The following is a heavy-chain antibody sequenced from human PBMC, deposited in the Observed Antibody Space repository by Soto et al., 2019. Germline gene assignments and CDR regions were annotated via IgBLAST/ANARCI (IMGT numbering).Heavy chain of an antibody. Sequence: QVQLQESGPGLVKPSGTLSLTCAVSDGSISSSNWWNWVRQPPGKGLEWIGAIYAGGTINYNPSLTSRLTISVAKSKTQTSLNLTSVTAADTAVYYCASADFDYWGQGTLVTVSS. V-gene: IGHV4-4*02. CDR1: DGSISSSNW. CDR3: ASADFDY. CDR2: IYAGGTI. J-gene: IGHJ4*02.